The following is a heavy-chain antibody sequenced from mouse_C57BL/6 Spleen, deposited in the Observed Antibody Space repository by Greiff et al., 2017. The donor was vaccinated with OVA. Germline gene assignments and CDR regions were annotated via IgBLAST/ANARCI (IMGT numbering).Heavy chain of an antibody. V-gene: IGHV5-4*03. CDR3: ASYDGTRYYYAMDY. D-gene: IGHD2-12*01. CDR1: GFTFSSYA. CDR2: ISDGGSYT. J-gene: IGHJ4*01. Sequence: EVKLVESGGGLVKPGGSLKLSCAASGFTFSSYAMSWVRQTPVKRLEWVATISDGGSYTYYPDNVKGRFTISRDNAKNNLNLQRSHLKTEDTAMYYYASYDGTRYYYAMDYWGQGTSVTVSS.